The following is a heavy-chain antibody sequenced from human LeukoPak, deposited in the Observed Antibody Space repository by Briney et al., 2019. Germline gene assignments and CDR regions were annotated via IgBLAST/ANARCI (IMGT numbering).Heavy chain of an antibody. Sequence: SVKVSCKASGGTFSSYAISWVRQAPGQGLEWMGRIIPILGIANYAQKFHGRVTITADKSTSTAYMELSSLRSEDTAVCYCARSENDYSNYSPAFDSWGQGTMVTVSS. V-gene: IGHV1-69*04. CDR3: ARSENDYSNYSPAFDS. J-gene: IGHJ3*02. CDR2: IIPILGIA. D-gene: IGHD4-4*01. CDR1: GGTFSSYA.